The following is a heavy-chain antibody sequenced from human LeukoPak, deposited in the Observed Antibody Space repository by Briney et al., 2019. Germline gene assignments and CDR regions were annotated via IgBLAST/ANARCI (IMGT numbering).Heavy chain of an antibody. CDR1: GGSISSGSYY. D-gene: IGHD4-17*01. CDR2: IYTSGST. V-gene: IGHV4-61*02. Sequence: SQTLSLTCTVSGGSISSGSYYWSWIRQPAGKGLEWIGRIYTSGSTNYNPSLKSRVTISVDTSKNQFSLKLSSVTAADTAVYYCASPPYGDYGNYWGQGTLVTVSS. CDR3: ASPPYGDYGNY. J-gene: IGHJ4*02.